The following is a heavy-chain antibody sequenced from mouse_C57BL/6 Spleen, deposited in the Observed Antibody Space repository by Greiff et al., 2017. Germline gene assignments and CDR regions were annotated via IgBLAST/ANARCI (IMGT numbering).Heavy chain of an antibody. Sequence: HVQLQQSGPGLVQPSQSLSITCTVSGFSLTSYGVHWVRQSPGKGLEWLGVIWSGGSTDYNAAFISRMSISKDNSKSQVFFKMNSLQADDTAIYYCARNANWDGRDAMDYWGQGTSVTVSS. J-gene: IGHJ4*01. CDR3: ARNANWDGRDAMDY. CDR1: GFSLTSYG. CDR2: IWSGGST. V-gene: IGHV2-2*01. D-gene: IGHD4-1*01.